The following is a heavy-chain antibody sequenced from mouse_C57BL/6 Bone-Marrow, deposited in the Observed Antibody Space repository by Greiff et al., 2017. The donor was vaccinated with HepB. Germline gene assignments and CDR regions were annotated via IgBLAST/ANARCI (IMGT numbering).Heavy chain of an antibody. CDR2: INPSNGGT. J-gene: IGHJ3*01. D-gene: IGHD1-1*01. CDR3: AREEGYYGSSPAWFAY. Sequence: QVQLQQPGTELVKPGASVKLSCKASGYTFTSYWMHWVKQRPGQGLEWIGNINPSNGGTNYNEKFKSKVTLTVDKSSSTAYMELRSLTSEDSAVYFCAREEGYYGSSPAWFAYWGQGTLVTVSA. V-gene: IGHV1-53*01. CDR1: GYTFTSYW.